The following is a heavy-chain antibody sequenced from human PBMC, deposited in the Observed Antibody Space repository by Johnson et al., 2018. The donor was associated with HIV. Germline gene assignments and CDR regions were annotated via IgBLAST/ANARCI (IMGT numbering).Heavy chain of an antibody. CDR1: GFTFSSYE. J-gene: IGHJ3*02. V-gene: IGHV3-30*04. D-gene: IGHD3-16*01. CDR3: ARDGGSYVTDI. CDR2: ISYDGSNK. Sequence: QVQLVESGGGLVQPRGSLRLSCAASGFTFSSYEMNWVRQAPGKGLEWVAVISYDGSNKYYADSVRGRFTISRDNSKNTLYLQMNSLRAEDTAVYYCARDGGSYVTDIWGQGTMVTVSS.